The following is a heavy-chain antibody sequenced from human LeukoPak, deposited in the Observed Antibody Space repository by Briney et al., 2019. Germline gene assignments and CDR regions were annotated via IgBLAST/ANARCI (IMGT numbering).Heavy chain of an antibody. V-gene: IGHV1-18*04. CDR3: VRGGGFNSGFEY. D-gene: IGHD3-10*01. J-gene: IGHJ4*02. Sequence: ASVKVSCKASGYTFVSYGITWVRQAPGQGLEWMGWISVYNGDTKYAQNLQGRITLTTDTSTSTAYMELRSLRSDDTAVYYCVRGGGFNSGFEYWGQGTLVIVSS. CDR1: GYTFVSYG. CDR2: ISVYNGDT.